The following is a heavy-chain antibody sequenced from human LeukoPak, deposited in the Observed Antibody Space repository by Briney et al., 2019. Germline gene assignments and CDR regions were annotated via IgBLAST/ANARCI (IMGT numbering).Heavy chain of an antibody. D-gene: IGHD3-10*01. J-gene: IGHJ4*02. CDR3: ARHSGSGSYHSPFGN. Sequence: KPSETLSLTCTVSGVSISSSSYYWVWIRQPPGKGLEWIGSIYYSGSTYYNPSLKSRVTISVDTSKNQFSLELTSVTAADTAVYYCARHSGSGSYHSPFGNWGQGTLVTVSS. CDR2: IYYSGST. CDR1: GVSISSSSYY. V-gene: IGHV4-39*01.